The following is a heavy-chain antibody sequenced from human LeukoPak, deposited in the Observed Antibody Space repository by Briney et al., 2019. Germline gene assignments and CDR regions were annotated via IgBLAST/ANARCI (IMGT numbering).Heavy chain of an antibody. Sequence: GGSLRLSCAASGFTFDDYGMSWVRQAPGKGLEWVSGINWNGGSTGYADSVKGRFTISRDNAKNSLYLQMNTLRAEDTAFYYCARDYYGDSYFDYWGQRTLVTVSS. J-gene: IGHJ4*02. D-gene: IGHD4-17*01. CDR2: INWNGGST. CDR3: ARDYYGDSYFDY. V-gene: IGHV3-20*04. CDR1: GFTFDDYG.